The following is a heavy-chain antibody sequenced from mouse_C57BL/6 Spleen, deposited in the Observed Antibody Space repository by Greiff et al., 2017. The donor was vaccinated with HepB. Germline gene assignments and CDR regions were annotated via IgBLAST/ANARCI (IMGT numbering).Heavy chain of an antibody. V-gene: IGHV14-4*01. J-gene: IGHJ3*01. CDR2: IDPENGDT. D-gene: IGHD2-5*01. CDR3: TTGDSTTWFAY. Sequence: EVQVVESGAELVRPGASVKLSCTASGFNIKDDYMHWVKQRPEQGLEWIGWIDPENGDTEYASKFQGKATITADTSSNTAYLQLSSLTSEDTAVYYCTTGDSTTWFAYWGQGTLVTVSA. CDR1: GFNIKDDY.